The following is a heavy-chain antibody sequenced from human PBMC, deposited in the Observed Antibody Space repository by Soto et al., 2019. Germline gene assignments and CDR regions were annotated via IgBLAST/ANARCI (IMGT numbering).Heavy chain of an antibody. V-gene: IGHV3-66*01. D-gene: IGHD4-4*01. CDR1: GFIVSSRY. CDR3: ARDSYTRY. CDR2: IYNDGST. J-gene: IGHJ4*02. Sequence: EVQLVESGGGLVQPGGSLRLSCAASGFIVSSRYMSWVRQAPGKGLEWVSIIYNDGSTYYADSVKGRFTISRDDSKNTLYLQILSLRAEDTAVYYCARDSYTRYWGQGTLVTVSS.